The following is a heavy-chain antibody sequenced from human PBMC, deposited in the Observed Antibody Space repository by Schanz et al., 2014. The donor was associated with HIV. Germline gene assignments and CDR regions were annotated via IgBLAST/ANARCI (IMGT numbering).Heavy chain of an antibody. CDR3: ANEGLTGFIDY. Sequence: QVQLVESGGGVVQPGRSLRLSCAASGFTFSSYGMHWVPQAPGKGLEWVAVIWYDGSNKYYADSVKGRFTISRDNSKNTLYLQMNSLRAEDTAVYYCANEGLTGFIDYWGQGTLVTVSS. CDR1: GFTFSSYG. CDR2: IWYDGSNK. V-gene: IGHV3-33*06. J-gene: IGHJ4*02. D-gene: IGHD6-25*01.